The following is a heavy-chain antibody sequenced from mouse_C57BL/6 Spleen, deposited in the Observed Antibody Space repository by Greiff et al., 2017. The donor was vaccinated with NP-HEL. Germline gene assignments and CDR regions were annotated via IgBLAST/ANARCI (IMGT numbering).Heavy chain of an antibody. CDR1: GFTFSSYA. Sequence: EVQRVESGGGLVKPGGSLKLSCAASGFTFSSYAMSWVRQTPEKRLEWVATISDGGSYTYYPDNVKGRFTISRDNAKNNLYLQMSHLKSEDTAMYYCASGIYYDYDDYAMDYWGQGTSVTVSS. D-gene: IGHD2-4*01. CDR2: ISDGGSYT. J-gene: IGHJ4*01. CDR3: ASGIYYDYDDYAMDY. V-gene: IGHV5-4*01.